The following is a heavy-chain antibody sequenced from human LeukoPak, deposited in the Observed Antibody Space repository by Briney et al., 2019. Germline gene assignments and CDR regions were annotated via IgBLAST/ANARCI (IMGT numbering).Heavy chain of an antibody. CDR2: INTNTGNP. CDR3: ARKYSSSWFNYYYYYMDV. CDR1: GYTFTSYD. D-gene: IGHD6-13*01. Sequence: ASVKVSCKASGYTFTSYDINWVRQAPGQGLEWMGWINTNTGNPTYAQGFTGRFVFSLDTSVSTAYLQISSLKAEDTAVYYCARKYSSSWFNYYYYYMDVWGKGTTVTVSS. V-gene: IGHV7-4-1*02. J-gene: IGHJ6*03.